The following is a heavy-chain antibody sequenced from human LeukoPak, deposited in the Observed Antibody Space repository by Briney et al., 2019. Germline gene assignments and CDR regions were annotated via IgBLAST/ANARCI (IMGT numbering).Heavy chain of an antibody. CDR1: GGSISSYY. J-gene: IGHJ2*01. D-gene: IGHD2-15*01. V-gene: IGHV4-59*12. Sequence: SETLSLTCTVSGGSISSYYWSWIRQPPGKGLEWIGYIYYSGSTNYNPSLKSRVTISVDTSKNQFSLKLTSVTAADTAVYYCARDLCNGDSCYSGYFDLWGRGTLVTVSS. CDR3: ARDLCNGDSCYSGYFDL. CDR2: IYYSGST.